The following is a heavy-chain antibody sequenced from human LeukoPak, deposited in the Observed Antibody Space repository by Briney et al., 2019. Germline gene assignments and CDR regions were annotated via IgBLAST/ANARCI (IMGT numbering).Heavy chain of an antibody. CDR3: ARHKPGYSSSWCFDY. J-gene: IGHJ4*02. D-gene: IGHD6-13*01. V-gene: IGHV4-59*08. CDR1: GGSISRYY. Sequence: SETLSLTCTVPGGSISRYYWSWIRQPPGEGLEWIGYIYYSGSTNYNPSLKSRVTISVDTSKNQFSLKLSSVTAADTAVYYCARHKPGYSSSWCFDYWGQGTLVTVSS. CDR2: IYYSGST.